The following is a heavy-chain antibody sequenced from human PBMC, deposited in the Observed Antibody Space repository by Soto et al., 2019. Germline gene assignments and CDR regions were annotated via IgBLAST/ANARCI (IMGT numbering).Heavy chain of an antibody. J-gene: IGHJ4*02. CDR2: IYDSGST. V-gene: IGHV4-59*02. CDR1: GGPVSRFY. D-gene: IGHD3-10*01. Sequence: SETLSLTCTVSGGPVSRFYWSWIRQPPGKGLEWVGYIYDSGSTVYNPSLKTRATISVDTSKNQFSLKLTSVTAADTAVYYCARGELWFAELDYWGPGTLVTVSS. CDR3: ARGELWFAELDY.